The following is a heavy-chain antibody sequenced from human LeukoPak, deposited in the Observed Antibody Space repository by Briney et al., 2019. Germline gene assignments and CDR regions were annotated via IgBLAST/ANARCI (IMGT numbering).Heavy chain of an antibody. D-gene: IGHD3-22*01. CDR1: GFTFSSCA. V-gene: IGHV3-23*01. CDR3: AKDPITMIVVVIPNYFDY. Sequence: GGSLRLSCAASGFTFSSCAMSWVRQAPGKGLEWVSAISGSGGSTYYADSVKGRFTISGDNSKNTLYLQMNSLRAEDTAVYYCAKDPITMIVVVIPNYFDYWGQGTLVTVSS. CDR2: ISGSGGST. J-gene: IGHJ4*02.